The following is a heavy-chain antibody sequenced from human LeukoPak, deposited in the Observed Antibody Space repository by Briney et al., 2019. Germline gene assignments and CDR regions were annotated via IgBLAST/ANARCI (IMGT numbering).Heavy chain of an antibody. D-gene: IGHD3-9*01. CDR1: GGSISSSSYY. CDR2: IYYSGGT. CDR3: ARERHRYFDWLSVPSGIYYFDY. V-gene: IGHV4-39*07. J-gene: IGHJ4*02. Sequence: KTSETLSLTCTVSGGSISSSSYYWGWIRQPPGKGLEWIGSIYYSGGTYYNPSLKSRVTISVDTSKNQFSLKLSSVTAADTAVYYCARERHRYFDWLSVPSGIYYFDYWGQGTLVTVSS.